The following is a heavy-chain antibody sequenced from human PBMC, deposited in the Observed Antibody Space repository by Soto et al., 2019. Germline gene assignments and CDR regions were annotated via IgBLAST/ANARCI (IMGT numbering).Heavy chain of an antibody. V-gene: IGHV3-21*01. CDR2: ISPSGTYI. D-gene: IGHD1-26*01. CDR3: ARVGSAMGAAY. J-gene: IGHJ4*02. Sequence: PGGSLRLSCAASGFTFRSYSMNWVRQAPGKGLEWVSSISPSGTYIYYADSVKGRFTISRDNAKNSLFLQMNSLRAEDTAVYYCARVGSAMGAAYWGQGALVTVSS. CDR1: GFTFRSYS.